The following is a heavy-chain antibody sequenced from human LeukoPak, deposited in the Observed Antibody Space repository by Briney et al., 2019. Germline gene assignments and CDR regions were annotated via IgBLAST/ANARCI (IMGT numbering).Heavy chain of an antibody. CDR1: GFTFSDYY. Sequence: GGSLRLSCAASGFTFSDYYMSWIRQAPGKGLEWVSYISSSGSTIYYADSVKGRFTISRDNAKNSLYLQMNSLRAEDTAVYYCARVTKWQRFVHYYYYMDVWGKGTTVTISS. V-gene: IGHV3-11*01. CDR2: ISSSGSTI. D-gene: IGHD5-12*01. CDR3: ARVTKWQRFVHYYYYMDV. J-gene: IGHJ6*03.